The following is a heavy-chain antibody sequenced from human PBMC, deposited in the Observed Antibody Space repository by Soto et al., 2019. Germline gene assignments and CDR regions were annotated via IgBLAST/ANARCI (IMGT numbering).Heavy chain of an antibody. CDR1: GGSISSYY. CDR3: ARHYPNSEVSAGFDY. D-gene: IGHD2-8*01. V-gene: IGHV4-59*08. Sequence: SETLSLTCTVSGGSISSYYWSWIRQPPGKGLEWIGYIYYSGSTNYNPSLKSRVTISVDTSKNQFSLKLSSVTAADTAVYYCARHYPNSEVSAGFDYWGQGTLVTVSS. CDR2: IYYSGST. J-gene: IGHJ4*02.